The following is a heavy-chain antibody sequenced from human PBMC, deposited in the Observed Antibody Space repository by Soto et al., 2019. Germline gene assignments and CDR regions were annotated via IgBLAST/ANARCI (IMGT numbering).Heavy chain of an antibody. J-gene: IGHJ5*02. Sequence: ASVKVSCKASGYTFTSYGISWVRQAPGQGLEWMGWISAYNGNTNYAQKLQGRVTMTTDTSTSTAYMEPRSLRSDDTAVYYCARDYCSSTSCHNNWFDPWGQGTLVTVSS. CDR1: GYTFTSYG. CDR3: ARDYCSSTSCHNNWFDP. CDR2: ISAYNGNT. V-gene: IGHV1-18*01. D-gene: IGHD2-2*02.